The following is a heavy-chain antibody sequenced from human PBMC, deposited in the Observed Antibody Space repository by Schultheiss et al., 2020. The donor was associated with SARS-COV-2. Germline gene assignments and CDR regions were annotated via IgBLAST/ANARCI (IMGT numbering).Heavy chain of an antibody. Sequence: SVKVSCKASGGTFSSYAISWVRQAPGQGLEWMGGIIPIFGTANYAQKFQGRVTITADESTSTAYMELSSLRSEDTAVYYCARERYDSVAATTNYYYGMDVWGQGTTVTVS. CDR2: IIPIFGTA. J-gene: IGHJ6*02. CDR1: GGTFSSYA. V-gene: IGHV1-69*13. CDR3: ARERYDSVAATTNYYYGMDV. D-gene: IGHD2-15*01.